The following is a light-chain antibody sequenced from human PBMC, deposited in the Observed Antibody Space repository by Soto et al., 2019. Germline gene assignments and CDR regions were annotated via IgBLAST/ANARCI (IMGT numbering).Light chain of an antibody. CDR3: QQYGDSPLT. Sequence: EIVVTQSPATLSVSPGERATLSCRASQSVGNNFAWYQQKPGQAPRLLIFAPSTRATGVPARFSGSGSGTSFTLTISILQSEDFAVSYCQQYGDSPLTFGGGAKVEIE. CDR1: QSVGNN. CDR2: APS. V-gene: IGKV3-15*01. J-gene: IGKJ4*01.